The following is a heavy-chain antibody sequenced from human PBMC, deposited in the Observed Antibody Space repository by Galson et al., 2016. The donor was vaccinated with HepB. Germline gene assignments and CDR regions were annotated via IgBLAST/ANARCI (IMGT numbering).Heavy chain of an antibody. V-gene: IGHV1-69*04. CDR1: GGTFSTYG. Sequence: SVKVSCKASGGTFSTYGISWVRQAPGQGLEWMGRVIPILGVTTYAQKFQGRVTITADTSTSTGYMELSRLRFDDTAVFYCARDETFGPEYYYGMDVLGQGTTVTVSS. CDR3: ARDETFGPEYYYGMDV. D-gene: IGHD2/OR15-2a*01. J-gene: IGHJ6*02. CDR2: VIPILGVT.